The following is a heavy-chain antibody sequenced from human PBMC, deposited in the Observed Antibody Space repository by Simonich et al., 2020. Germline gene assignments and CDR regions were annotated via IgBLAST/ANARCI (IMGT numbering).Heavy chain of an antibody. CDR2: STAYNGNT. Sequence: QVQLVQSGAEVKKPGASVKVSCKASGYTFTSYGISWVRQAPGQGLGWMGRSTAYNGNTNYAQKLQGRVTITTATSTSTAYMELRSLRSDDTAVYYCARDQGGRAAAATDYWGQGTLVTVSS. V-gene: IGHV1-18*01. D-gene: IGHD6-13*01. CDR1: GYTFTSYG. J-gene: IGHJ4*02. CDR3: ARDQGGRAAAATDY.